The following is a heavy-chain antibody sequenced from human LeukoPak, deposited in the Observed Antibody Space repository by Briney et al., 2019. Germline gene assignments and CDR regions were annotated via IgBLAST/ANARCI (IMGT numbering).Heavy chain of an antibody. CDR1: GFTFSNYA. J-gene: IGHJ4*02. CDR2: ISGSGGST. D-gene: IGHD5-12*01. Sequence: GGSLRLSCAASGFTFSNYAMSWVRQAPGKGLEWVSSISGSGGSTYYADSVKGRFTISRDNSKDALYLQMNSLRAEDTAVYYCARVGYSGYDYDYWGQGTLVTVSS. V-gene: IGHV3-23*01. CDR3: ARVGYSGYDYDY.